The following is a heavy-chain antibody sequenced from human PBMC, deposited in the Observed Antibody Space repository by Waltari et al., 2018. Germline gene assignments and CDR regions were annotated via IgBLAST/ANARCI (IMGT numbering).Heavy chain of an antibody. D-gene: IGHD6-13*01. J-gene: IGHJ4*02. Sequence: VQLQESGPGLVKPSETLSLTCAVSGYSISSGYYWGWIRQPPGKGLEWIGSIDHSGSTYYNPSLKSRVTISVDTSKNQFSLKLSSVTAADTAVYYCAGVKAAAGLYYFDYWGQGTLVTVSS. CDR3: AGVKAAAGLYYFDY. CDR1: GYSISSGYY. CDR2: IDHSGST. V-gene: IGHV4-38-2*01.